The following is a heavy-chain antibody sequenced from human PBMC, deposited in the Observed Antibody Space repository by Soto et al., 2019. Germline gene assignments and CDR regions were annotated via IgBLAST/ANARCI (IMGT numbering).Heavy chain of an antibody. D-gene: IGHD2-8*01. CDR1: SGSITSSNW. CDR2: IFHNGNT. V-gene: IGHV4-4*02. J-gene: IGHJ6*02. Sequence: QVQLQESGPGLVKPSGTLSLTCAVSSGSITSSNWWSWVRQPPGKGLEWIGEIFHNGNTYYNPSLKRRVTMSGDTSKNQFSLNLGSVTAADTAVYYCARRTWGMDVWGQGTTVTVSS. CDR3: ARRTWGMDV.